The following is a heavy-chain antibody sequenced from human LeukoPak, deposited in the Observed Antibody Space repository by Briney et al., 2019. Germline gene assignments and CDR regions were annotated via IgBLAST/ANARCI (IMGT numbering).Heavy chain of an antibody. Sequence: PSETLSLTCTVSGGSISSGSYYWGWIRQPPGKGLEWIGSIYYSGSTYYNPSLKSRVTISVDTSKNQFSLKLSSVTAADTAVYYCAREHGIAAAGTVDYWGQGTLVTVSS. CDR2: IYYSGST. CDR3: AREHGIAAAGTVDY. V-gene: IGHV4-39*07. CDR1: GGSISSGSYY. J-gene: IGHJ4*02. D-gene: IGHD6-13*01.